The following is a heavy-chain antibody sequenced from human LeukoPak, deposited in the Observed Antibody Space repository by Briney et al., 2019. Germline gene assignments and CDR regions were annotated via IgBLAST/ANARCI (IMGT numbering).Heavy chain of an antibody. CDR3: ATGSLWFGEFLNRLDP. CDR2: ISGSGGST. D-gene: IGHD3-10*01. CDR1: GFTFSSYA. J-gene: IGHJ5*02. V-gene: IGHV3-23*01. Sequence: GGSLRLSCAASGFTFSSYAMSWVRQAPGKGLEWVSAISGSGGSTYYADSVKGRFTISRDNSKNTLYLQMNSLRAEDTAVYYCATGSLWFGEFLNRLDPWGQGTLVTVSS.